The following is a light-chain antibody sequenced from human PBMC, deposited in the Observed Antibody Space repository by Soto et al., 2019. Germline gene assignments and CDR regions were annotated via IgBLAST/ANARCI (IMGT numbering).Light chain of an antibody. V-gene: IGKV1-5*01. J-gene: IGKJ1*01. CDR3: HQYNSYPRP. CDR1: QSISSW. CDR2: DAS. Sequence: IQMTQSPSTLSASVGDRVTITCRASQSISSWLAWYQQKPGKAPKLLIYDASSLESGVPSRFSGSGSGTACSLTISSLQPDDFASYYCHQYNSYPRPFGQGTKVEIK.